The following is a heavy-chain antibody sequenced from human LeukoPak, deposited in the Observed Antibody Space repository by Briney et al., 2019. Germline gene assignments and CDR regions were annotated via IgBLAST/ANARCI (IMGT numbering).Heavy chain of an antibody. CDR2: ISGSGGST. J-gene: IGHJ3*02. Sequence: PGGSLRLSCAASGFTLSSYAMSWVRQAPGKGLEWVSAISGSGGSTYYADSVKGRFTISRDNSKNTLYLQMNSLRAEDTAVYYCARVVSTWSAFDRWGQGTMVIVSS. CDR3: ARVVSTWSAFDR. D-gene: IGHD6-13*01. V-gene: IGHV3-23*01. CDR1: GFTLSSYA.